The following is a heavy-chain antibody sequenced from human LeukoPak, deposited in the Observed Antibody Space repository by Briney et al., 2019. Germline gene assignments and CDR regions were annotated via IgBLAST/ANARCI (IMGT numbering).Heavy chain of an antibody. Sequence: GGSLRLSCAASGFTFSSHWMHWVRQAPGKGLVWVSRIHDDGTTTNYADSVKGRFTISRDNAKNTLYLQMNSLRAEDTAVYYCVRDLGGRSGHWGQGTLVTVSS. CDR2: IHDDGTTT. D-gene: IGHD1-26*01. J-gene: IGHJ4*02. V-gene: IGHV3-74*01. CDR1: GFTFSSHW. CDR3: VRDLGGRSGH.